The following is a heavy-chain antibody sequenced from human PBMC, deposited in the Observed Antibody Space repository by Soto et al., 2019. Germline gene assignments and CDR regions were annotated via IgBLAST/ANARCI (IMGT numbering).Heavy chain of an antibody. CDR1: GDSVSSNSAA. CDR3: ARVMGIFGVVGYYYYGMDV. V-gene: IGHV6-1*01. D-gene: IGHD3-3*01. J-gene: IGHJ6*02. Sequence: SLTCAISGDSVSSNSAAWNWISQSPSRGLEWLGRTYYRSKWYNDYAVSVKSRITINPDTSKNQFSLQLNSVTPEDTAVYYCARVMGIFGVVGYYYYGMDVWGQGTTVTVSS. CDR2: TYYRSKWYN.